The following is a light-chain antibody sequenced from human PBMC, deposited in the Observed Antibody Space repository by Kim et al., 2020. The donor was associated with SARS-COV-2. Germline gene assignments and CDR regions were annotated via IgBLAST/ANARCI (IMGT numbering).Light chain of an antibody. V-gene: IGLV10-54*01. J-gene: IGLJ3*02. CDR3: AAWDSSLSGLV. CDR1: RNNVGYQG. Sequence: QAGLTQPPSVSKALRQTATLTCTGDRNNVGYQGATWLQQHQGHRPKVLSYRNNNRPSGISQRLSASRSGSTASLTISGLQPEDEADYYCAAWDSSLSGLVFGGGTQLTVL. CDR2: RNN.